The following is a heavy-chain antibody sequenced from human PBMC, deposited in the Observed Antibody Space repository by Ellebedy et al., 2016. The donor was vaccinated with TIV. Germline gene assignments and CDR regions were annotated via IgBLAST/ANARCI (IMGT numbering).Heavy chain of an antibody. CDR3: ARGGSSTSQYYYYMDV. Sequence: GESLKISXAASGFTFSSYWMHWVRQAPGKGLVWVSRISVDGTAMNYADSVKGRFTISRDNAKNTLYLQMNSLRAEDTAVYYCARGGSSTSQYYYYMDVWGKGTTVTVSS. V-gene: IGHV3-74*01. D-gene: IGHD2-2*01. CDR1: GFTFSSYW. J-gene: IGHJ6*03. CDR2: ISVDGTAM.